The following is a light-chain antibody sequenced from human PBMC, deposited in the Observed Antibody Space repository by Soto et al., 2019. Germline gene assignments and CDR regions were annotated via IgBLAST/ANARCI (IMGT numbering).Light chain of an antibody. V-gene: IGKV3-15*01. J-gene: IGKJ2*01. CDR1: QSVSSN. CDR2: GAS. CDR3: QQYNNWPPYT. Sequence: EIVITQSPATLSVSPGEKATLSCRASQSVSSNLDWYQQKPDQAPSLLIYGASTTATGIPARFSGSRSGTEFTLTISSPQSEDFAVYYCQQYNNWPPYTFGQGTKLEIK.